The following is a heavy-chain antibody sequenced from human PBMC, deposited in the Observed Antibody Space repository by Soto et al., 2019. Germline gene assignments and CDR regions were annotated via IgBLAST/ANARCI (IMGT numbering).Heavy chain of an antibody. Sequence: PGGSLRLSCAASGFTFDDYAMHWVRQAPGKGLEWVSGISWNSGSIGYADSVKGRFTISRDSAKNSLYLQMNSLRAEDTALYYCAKDLLGYCSSTSCYPLGEWGQGTLVTVSS. V-gene: IGHV3-9*01. CDR1: GFTFDDYA. CDR3: AKDLLGYCSSTSCYPLGE. CDR2: ISWNSGSI. D-gene: IGHD2-2*01. J-gene: IGHJ4*02.